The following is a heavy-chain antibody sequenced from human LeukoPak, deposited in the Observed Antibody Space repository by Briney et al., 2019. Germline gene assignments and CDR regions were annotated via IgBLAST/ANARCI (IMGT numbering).Heavy chain of an antibody. Sequence: SETLSLTCTVSGGSISSSSYYRGWIRQPPGKGLEWIGSIYYSGSTYYNPSLKSRVTISVDTSKNQFSLKLSSVTAADPAVYYCARRGGSGSYYQPNFDYWGQGTLVTVSS. V-gene: IGHV4-39*01. CDR3: ARRGGSGSYYQPNFDY. CDR2: IYYSGST. D-gene: IGHD3-10*01. CDR1: GGSISSSSYY. J-gene: IGHJ4*02.